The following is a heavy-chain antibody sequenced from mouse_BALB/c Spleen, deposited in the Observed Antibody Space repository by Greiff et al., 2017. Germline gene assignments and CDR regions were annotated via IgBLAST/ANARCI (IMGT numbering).Heavy chain of an antibody. CDR1: GFTFSSFG. Sequence: EVKLMESGVGLVQPGGSRKLSCAASGFTFSSFGMHWVRQAPEKGLEWVAYISSGSSTIYYADTVKGRFTISRDNPKNTLFLKMTSLRSEDTAMYYCARGYGYGYAMDYWGQGTSVTVSS. D-gene: IGHD1-2*01. J-gene: IGHJ4*01. CDR2: ISSGSSTI. V-gene: IGHV5-17*02. CDR3: ARGYGYGYAMDY.